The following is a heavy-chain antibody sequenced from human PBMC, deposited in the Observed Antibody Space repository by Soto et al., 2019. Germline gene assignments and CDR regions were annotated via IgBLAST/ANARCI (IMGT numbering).Heavy chain of an antibody. Sequence: SLRLSCAASGFTFSSYSMNWVRQAPGKGLEWVSSISSSSSYIYYADSVKGRFTISRDNAKNSLYLQMNSLRAEDTAVYYCARDSHCSSTSCKRYYFDYWGQGTLVTVSS. J-gene: IGHJ4*02. D-gene: IGHD2-2*01. CDR1: GFTFSSYS. V-gene: IGHV3-21*01. CDR2: ISSSSSYI. CDR3: ARDSHCSSTSCKRYYFDY.